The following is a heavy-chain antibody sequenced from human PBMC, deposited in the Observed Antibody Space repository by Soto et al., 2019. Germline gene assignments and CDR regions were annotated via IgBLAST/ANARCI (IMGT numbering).Heavy chain of an antibody. D-gene: IGHD5-12*01. CDR2: ISYDGRNK. CDR3: AKSLVATMGANFDS. CDR1: GFTFSKYG. Sequence: QVQVVESGGGVVQPGRSLRHSCAASGFTFSKYGMHWLRQAPGKGLEWAAGISYDGRNKYYGDSVKGRFNISRDNSKNTLYLQMNSLRAEDTAVYYCAKSLVATMGANFDSWGQGALVTVSS. J-gene: IGHJ4*02. V-gene: IGHV3-30*18.